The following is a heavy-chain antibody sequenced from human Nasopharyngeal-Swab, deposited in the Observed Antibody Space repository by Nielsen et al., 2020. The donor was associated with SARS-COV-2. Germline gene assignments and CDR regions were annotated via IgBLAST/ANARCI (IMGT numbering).Heavy chain of an antibody. CDR2: IYTSGST. V-gene: IGHV4-61*02. J-gene: IGHJ6*03. D-gene: IGHD6-6*01. Sequence: SETLSLTCTVSGGSISSGSYYWSWIRQPAGKGLEWIERIYTSGSTNYNPSLKSRVTISVDTSKNQFSLKLSSVTAADTAVYYCAREFSSSYYYYYYMDVWGKGTTVTVSS. CDR3: AREFSSSYYYYYYMDV. CDR1: GGSISSGSYY.